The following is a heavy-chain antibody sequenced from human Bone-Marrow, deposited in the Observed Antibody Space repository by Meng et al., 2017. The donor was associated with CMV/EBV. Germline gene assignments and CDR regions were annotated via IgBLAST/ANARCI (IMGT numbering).Heavy chain of an antibody. Sequence: GGSLRLSCAASGFTFSSYAMSWVRQAPGKGLEWVSAISGSGGSTYYADSVKGRFTISRDNSKNTLYLQMNSLRAEDTAVYYCARERYYYDSSGYYYGAYYYGMDVWGQGTTVTVSS. CDR2: ISGSGGST. V-gene: IGHV3-23*01. J-gene: IGHJ6*02. D-gene: IGHD3-22*01. CDR1: GFTFSSYA. CDR3: ARERYYYDSSGYYYGAYYYGMDV.